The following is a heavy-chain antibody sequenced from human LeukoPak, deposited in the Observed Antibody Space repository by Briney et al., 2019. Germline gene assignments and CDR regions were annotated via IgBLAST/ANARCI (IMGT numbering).Heavy chain of an antibody. Sequence: GGSLRLSCAASGFIFSHYAMSWVRQAPGKGLEWVSTIGGDGGSTYSADSVKGRFTISRDDSKNTLYLQMNSLTAEDTAVYYCAKVLSDYGSGSFDYWGQGTLVTVSS. J-gene: IGHJ4*02. V-gene: IGHV3-23*01. D-gene: IGHD3-10*01. CDR1: GFIFSHYA. CDR2: IGGDGGST. CDR3: AKVLSDYGSGSFDY.